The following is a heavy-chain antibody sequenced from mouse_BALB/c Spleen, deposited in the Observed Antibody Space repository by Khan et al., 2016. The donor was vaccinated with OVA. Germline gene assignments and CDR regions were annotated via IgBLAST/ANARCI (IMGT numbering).Heavy chain of an antibody. Sequence: EVQLQESGPGLVKPSQSLSLTCTVTGYSITSDYAWNWIRQFPGNKLGWMGYISYSGRTSYNPSLKSRISITRDTSKHQFFLKFNSVTTEDTATYYGARSVTITTVVATDFDYWGQGTTLTVSS. CDR1: GYSITSDYA. D-gene: IGHD1-1*01. CDR3: ARSVTITTVVATDFDY. V-gene: IGHV3-2*02. J-gene: IGHJ2*01. CDR2: ISYSGRT.